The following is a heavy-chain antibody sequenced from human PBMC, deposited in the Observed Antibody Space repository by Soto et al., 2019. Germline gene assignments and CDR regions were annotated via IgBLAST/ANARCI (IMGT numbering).Heavy chain of an antibody. CDR2: IIPIFGTV. CDR3: ARVNYRWLHLWYFDL. Sequence: QVQLVQSGAEVKKPGSSVKVSCKASGGTFSNYPISWVRQAPGQGLEWMGGIIPIFGTVNYAQKFQGRVTITADESTSTAYMELSSLRSEDTAVYYCARVNYRWLHLWYFDLWGRGTLVTVSS. V-gene: IGHV1-69*12. J-gene: IGHJ2*01. D-gene: IGHD5-12*01. CDR1: GGTFSNYP.